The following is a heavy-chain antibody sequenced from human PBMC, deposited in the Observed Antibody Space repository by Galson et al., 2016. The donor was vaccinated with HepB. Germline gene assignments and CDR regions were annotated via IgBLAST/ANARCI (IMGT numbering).Heavy chain of an antibody. Sequence: SETLSLTCAVSGDSISSYYWSWIRQPPGKGLEWIGFGFYSGSTNYNPSPKSRVTISVDTFKKHFSLKLRSVTAADTAVYHCARGTYYYDSSGPYYDYWGQGTLVTVSS. D-gene: IGHD3-22*01. CDR1: GDSISSYY. V-gene: IGHV4-59*01. J-gene: IGHJ4*02. CDR3: ARGTYYYDSSGPYYDY. CDR2: GFYSGST.